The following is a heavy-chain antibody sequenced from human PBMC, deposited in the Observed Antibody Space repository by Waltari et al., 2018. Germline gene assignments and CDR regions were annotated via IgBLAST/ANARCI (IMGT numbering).Heavy chain of an antibody. CDR2: IYYSGST. CDR3: ARDWRSGHQGLDY. Sequence: QVQLQESGSGLVKPSQTLSLTCTVPGGSISRGGYYWRWIRQHPGKGLEWIGYIYYSGSTYYNPSLKSRVTISVDTSKNQFSLKLSSVTAADTAVYYCARDWRSGHQGLDYWGQGTLVTVSS. J-gene: IGHJ4*02. D-gene: IGHD6-19*01. V-gene: IGHV4-31*03. CDR1: GGSISRGGYY.